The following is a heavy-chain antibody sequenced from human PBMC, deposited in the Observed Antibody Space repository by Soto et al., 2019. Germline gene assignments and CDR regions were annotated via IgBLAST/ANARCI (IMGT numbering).Heavy chain of an antibody. CDR1: GGSISRYF. V-gene: IGHV4-59*01. CDR2: IFYTGST. J-gene: IGHJ5*02. Sequence: ETLSLTCTVSGGSISRYFWSWIRQSPGKGLEWIGYIFYTGSTTYNPSLKSRVTISIDTSKNQFSLKPSSLTAADTAVYYCAHFSDLEWFDPWGQGTLVTVS. D-gene: IGHD2-21*01. CDR3: AHFSDLEWFDP.